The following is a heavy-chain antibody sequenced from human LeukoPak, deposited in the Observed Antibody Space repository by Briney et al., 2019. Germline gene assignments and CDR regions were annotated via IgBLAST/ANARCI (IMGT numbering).Heavy chain of an antibody. CDR1: GGSISSSSYY. D-gene: IGHD3-22*01. Sequence: NSSETLSLTCTVSGGSISSSSYYWGWLRQPPGNGLEWIGSIYYSGSTYYNPSLNSRFTISVDTSKNQFSLKLSSVTAADTAVYYCAREYFNSGYYPDAFDIWGQGTMVTVSS. J-gene: IGHJ3*02. CDR3: AREYFNSGYYPDAFDI. V-gene: IGHV4-39*07. CDR2: IYYSGST.